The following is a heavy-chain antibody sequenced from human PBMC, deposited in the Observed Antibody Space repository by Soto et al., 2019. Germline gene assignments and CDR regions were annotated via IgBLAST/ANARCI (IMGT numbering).Heavy chain of an antibody. CDR2: IDPGDTYA. J-gene: IGHJ5*02. CDR3: ARIYCTTTTCDSWFDP. CDR1: GYTFTTFW. D-gene: IGHD2-2*01. Sequence: GESLKMSCTGFGYTFTTFWISWVLQMPGKGLEWMGRIDPGDTYATYSPAFQGHVTISADKATSTAYLQWSSLKASDTAMYFCARIYCTTTTCDSWFDPWGQGTLVTVSS. V-gene: IGHV5-10-1*01.